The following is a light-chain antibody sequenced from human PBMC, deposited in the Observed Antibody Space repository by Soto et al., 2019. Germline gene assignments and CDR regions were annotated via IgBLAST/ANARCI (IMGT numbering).Light chain of an antibody. CDR3: HQYNSYSWT. Sequence: DIQMTQSPSTLSASVGDRVTITCRASQSISSWLAWYQQKPGKAPKLLIYKASSLESGVPSRFSGSGSGTEFTLTISSLHPDAFATYYCHQYNSYSWTFGQGTKVEIK. V-gene: IGKV1-5*03. CDR1: QSISSW. CDR2: KAS. J-gene: IGKJ1*01.